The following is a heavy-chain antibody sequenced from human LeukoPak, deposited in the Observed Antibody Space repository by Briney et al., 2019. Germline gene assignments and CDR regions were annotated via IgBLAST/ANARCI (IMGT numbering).Heavy chain of an antibody. Sequence: PSETLSLTCTVSGGSVSSGSYYWSWIRQPPGKGLEWIGYIYYSGSAKYNPSLKSRVTISVDTSKNQFSLKLTSVTAADTAVYYCARGFGVWGLSWFDPWGQGTLVTVSS. J-gene: IGHJ5*02. CDR3: ARGFGVWGLSWFDP. V-gene: IGHV4-61*01. CDR2: IYYSGSA. CDR1: GGSVSSGSYY. D-gene: IGHD3-10*01.